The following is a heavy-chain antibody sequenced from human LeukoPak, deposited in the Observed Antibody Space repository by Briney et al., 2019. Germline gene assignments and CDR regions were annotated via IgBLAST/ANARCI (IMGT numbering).Heavy chain of an antibody. CDR3: ARFRLYYFDY. J-gene: IGHJ4*02. V-gene: IGHV4-59*01. CDR1: GGSISSYY. CDR2: IYYSGST. Sequence: PSETLSLTCTVSGGSISSYYWSWIRQPPGKGLEWIGYIYYSGSTNYNPSLKSRVTISVDTSKNQFSLRLSSVTAADTAVYYCARFRLYYFDYWGQGTLVTVSS.